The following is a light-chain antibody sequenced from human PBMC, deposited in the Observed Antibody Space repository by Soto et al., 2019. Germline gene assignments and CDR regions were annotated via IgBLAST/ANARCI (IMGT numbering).Light chain of an antibody. J-gene: IGKJ1*01. V-gene: IGKV1-9*01. CDR1: QGITSY. CDR3: QQSFTTPRT. Sequence: IRLTQSPSSLSASVGDSVTITCRASQGITSYLAWYQQKPGKAPKLLIYGASTLQSGVPSRFSGSGSGTDFTLTINSLQAEDFATYYCQQSFTTPRTFGQGTKVDIK. CDR2: GAS.